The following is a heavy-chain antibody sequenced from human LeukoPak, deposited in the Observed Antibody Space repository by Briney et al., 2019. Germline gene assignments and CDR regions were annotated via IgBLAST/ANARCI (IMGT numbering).Heavy chain of an antibody. CDR2: SRNKAKSHTT. V-gene: IGHV3-72*01. J-gene: IGHJ6*02. CDR1: GFTFRDRD. Sequence: GGSLRLSCAASGFTFRDRDMDWVRQAPGKGLEWVGRSRNKAKSHTTEYAASVKGRFTISRDNSNNSVWLQMNSLKTEDTAVYYCALWSYYYYGLDVWGQGTTVTVSS. D-gene: IGHD5-18*01. CDR3: ALWSYYYYGLDV.